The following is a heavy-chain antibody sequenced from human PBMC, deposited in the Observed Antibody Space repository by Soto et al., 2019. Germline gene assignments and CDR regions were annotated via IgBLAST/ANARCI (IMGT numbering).Heavy chain of an antibody. D-gene: IGHD2-21*01. Sequence: GGSLRLSCAASGFIFNNHAMSWVRQAPGKGLEWVSGITSSGDNTYYADSVKGRFTISRDNSRNTLYLQMNSLRVEDTAVYFCSSDWHTYDCDIISGQGRIVTV. CDR3: SSDWHTYDCDII. CDR1: GFIFNNHA. V-gene: IGHV3-23*01. CDR2: ITSSGDNT. J-gene: IGHJ3*02.